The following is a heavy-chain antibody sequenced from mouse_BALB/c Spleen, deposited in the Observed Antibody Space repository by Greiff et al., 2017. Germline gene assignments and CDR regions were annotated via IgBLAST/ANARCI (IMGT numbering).Heavy chain of an antibody. Sequence: EVQRVESGGGLVQPGGSLKLSCAASGFTFSSYAMSWVRQTPEKRLEWVATISSGGSYTYYPDSVKGRFTISRDNAKNTLYLQMSSLRSEDTAMYYCASPEHGDYWGQGTTLTVSS. V-gene: IGHV5-9-3*01. J-gene: IGHJ2*01. CDR2: ISSGGSYT. CDR1: GFTFSSYA. CDR3: ASPEHGDY.